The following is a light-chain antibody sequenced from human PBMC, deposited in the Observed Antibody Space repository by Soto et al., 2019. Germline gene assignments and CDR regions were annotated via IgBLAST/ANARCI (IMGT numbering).Light chain of an antibody. CDR2: DAS. Sequence: DIQMTQSPSTLSGSVGDRVTITCRASQSISSWLAWYQQKPGKAPKLLIYDASSLQSGVPSRFSGIGSGTEFTLTISSLQPDDFATYYCQQYNSHWTFGQGTKV. J-gene: IGKJ1*01. CDR3: QQYNSHWT. V-gene: IGKV1-5*01. CDR1: QSISSW.